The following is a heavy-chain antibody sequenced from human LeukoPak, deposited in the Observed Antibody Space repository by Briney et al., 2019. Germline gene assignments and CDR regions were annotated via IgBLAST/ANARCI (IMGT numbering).Heavy chain of an antibody. CDR3: ARHDVLLSGTTGGNDAFDI. CDR2: ISSSSSYT. CDR1: GFTFSDYY. V-gene: IGHV3-11*06. J-gene: IGHJ3*02. D-gene: IGHD1-1*01. Sequence: GGSLRLSCAASGFTFSDYYMSWIRQAPGKGLEWVSYISSSSSYTNYADSVKGRFTISRDNAKNSLYLQMNSLRAEDTAVYYCARHDVLLSGTTGGNDAFDIWGQGTMVTVSS.